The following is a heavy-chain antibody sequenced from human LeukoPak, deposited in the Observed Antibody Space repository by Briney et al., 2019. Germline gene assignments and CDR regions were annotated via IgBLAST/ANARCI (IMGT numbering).Heavy chain of an antibody. Sequence: PGGSLRLSCAASGFTFSSYAMSWVRQAPGKGLEWVSAISGSGGSTYYADSVKGRFTISRDNSKNTLYLQMNSLRAEDTAVYYCARSYTYYDFWSGYCCNPHSLAFDIWGQGTMVTVSS. CDR3: ARSYTYYDFWSGYCCNPHSLAFDI. CDR1: GFTFSSYA. J-gene: IGHJ3*02. D-gene: IGHD3-3*01. CDR2: ISGSGGST. V-gene: IGHV3-23*01.